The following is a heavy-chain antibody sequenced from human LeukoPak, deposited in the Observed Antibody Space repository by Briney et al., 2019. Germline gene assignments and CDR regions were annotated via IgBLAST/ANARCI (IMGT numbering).Heavy chain of an antibody. Sequence: PGGSLRLSCAASGFTFSNYDMHWVRQAPAKGLEWVSSISSSISYIYYADSIKGRFTISRDNAENSLYLQMNSLRAVDTAVYFCARGEEKATITALDSWGQGTLVTVSS. CDR2: ISSSISYI. V-gene: IGHV3-21*01. D-gene: IGHD5-12*01. CDR3: ARGEEKATITALDS. CDR1: GFTFSNYD. J-gene: IGHJ4*02.